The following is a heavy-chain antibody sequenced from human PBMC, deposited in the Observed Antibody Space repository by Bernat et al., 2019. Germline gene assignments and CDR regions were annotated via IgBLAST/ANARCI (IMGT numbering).Heavy chain of an antibody. CDR1: GFTFSSYE. J-gene: IGHJ5*02. Sequence: EVQLVESGGGLVQPGGSLRLSCAASGFTFSSYEMNWVRQAPGKGLEWVSYISSSGSTIYYADAVKGRFTISRDNAKNSLYLQMNSLRAEDTAVYYCARGRGYCSSTSCYPVGWFDPWGQGTLVTVSS. CDR2: ISSSGSTI. V-gene: IGHV3-48*03. D-gene: IGHD2-2*01. CDR3: ARGRGYCSSTSCYPVGWFDP.